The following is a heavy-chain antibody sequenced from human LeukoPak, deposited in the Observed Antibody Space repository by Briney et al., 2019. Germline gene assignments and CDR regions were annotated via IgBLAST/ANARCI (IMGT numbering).Heavy chain of an antibody. Sequence: GGPLRLSCTASGFTFGDYAMSWVRQAPGKGLEWVGFIRSKGYGGTTEYAASVKGRFTISRDDSKSIAYLQMNSLKTEDTAVYYCTSEGSDILTGYSPYYFDYWGQGTLVTVSS. CDR1: GFTFGDYA. D-gene: IGHD3-9*01. V-gene: IGHV3-49*04. CDR2: IRSKGYGGTT. J-gene: IGHJ4*02. CDR3: TSEGSDILTGYSPYYFDY.